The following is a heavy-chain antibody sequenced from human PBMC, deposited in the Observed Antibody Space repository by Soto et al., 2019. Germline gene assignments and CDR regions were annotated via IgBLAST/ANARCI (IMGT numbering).Heavy chain of an antibody. CDR3: ARLFCSTNNCDSWFDP. D-gene: IGHD2-2*01. Sequence: GESLKISCTGFGYTFTTFWISWVRQMPGEGLEWMGRIDPSDSHTNYSPSFQGHVTLSVDKSISTAYLQWGSLKASDTAMYYCARLFCSTNNCDSWFDPWGQGTLVTVSS. CDR2: IDPSDSHT. V-gene: IGHV5-10-1*01. CDR1: GYTFTTFW. J-gene: IGHJ5*02.